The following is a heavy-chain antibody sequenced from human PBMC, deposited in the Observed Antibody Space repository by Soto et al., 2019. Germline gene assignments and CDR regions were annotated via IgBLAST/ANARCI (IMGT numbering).Heavy chain of an antibody. J-gene: IGHJ6*02. Sequence: QVQLVRSGAEVRKPGSSVRVSCKASGGTFSNYAISWVRQAPGQGLEWMGGIIPIVGTGSYAQKFQGRVTITADEPTTTAYMELSSLSFEDTAVYYCARVVILVPTASTHYYYHMDVWGPGTTVTVSS. CDR2: IIPIVGTG. CDR1: GGTFSNYA. V-gene: IGHV1-69*01. D-gene: IGHD2-2*01. CDR3: ARVVILVPTASTHYYYHMDV.